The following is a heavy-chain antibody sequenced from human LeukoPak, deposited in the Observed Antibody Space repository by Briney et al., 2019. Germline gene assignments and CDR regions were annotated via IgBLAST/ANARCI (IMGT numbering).Heavy chain of an antibody. Sequence: PGGSLRLSCVASGFTFSNFAMNWVRQAPGKGLEWVSLISTSGNTHYADSVKGRFTISRDNSKNALYLQINSLRVEDMAIYYCAKDLDSTGIWPSDYSQHWGQGTPVTVSS. CDR3: AKDLDSTGIWPSDYSQH. D-gene: IGHD2-8*02. CDR1: GFTFSNFA. CDR2: ISTSGNT. V-gene: IGHV3-23*01. J-gene: IGHJ1*01.